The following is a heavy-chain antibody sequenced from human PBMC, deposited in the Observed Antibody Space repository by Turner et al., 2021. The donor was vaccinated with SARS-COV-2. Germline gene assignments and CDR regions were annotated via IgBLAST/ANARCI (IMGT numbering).Heavy chain of an antibody. CDR3: ARARGVDYYDSSGQRFDP. J-gene: IGHJ5*02. Sequence: QVQLVKSGAEVKKPGSSVKVSSKASGGTFNTYAISWVRQAPGQGLEWMGGIIPIFGTANYAQKFQGRVTITADESTSTAYMELSSLRSEDTAVYYCARARGVDYYDSSGQRFDPWGQGTLVTVSS. CDR2: IIPIFGTA. CDR1: GGTFNTYA. D-gene: IGHD3-22*01. V-gene: IGHV1-69*01.